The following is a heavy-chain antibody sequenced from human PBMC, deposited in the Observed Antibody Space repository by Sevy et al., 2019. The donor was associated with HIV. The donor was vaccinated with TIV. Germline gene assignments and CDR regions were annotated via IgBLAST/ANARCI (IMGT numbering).Heavy chain of an antibody. CDR2: IKPSGSEK. CDR1: GFTFSSYW. V-gene: IGHV3-7*01. Sequence: GGSLRLSCAASGFTFSSYWMTWVRQAPGKRPEWVADIKPSGSEKKYVDSVKGRFTVSRDNAKNILYLQMNSLRVEDTAVYYVRTWIQQSLRDYWGQGTLVTVSS. J-gene: IGHJ4*02. CDR3: RTWIQQSLRDY. D-gene: IGHD5-18*01.